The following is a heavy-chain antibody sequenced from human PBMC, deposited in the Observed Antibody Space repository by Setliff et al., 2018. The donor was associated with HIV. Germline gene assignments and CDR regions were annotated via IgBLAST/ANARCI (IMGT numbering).Heavy chain of an antibody. Sequence: ASVKVSCKVSGYTLTKLSMHWVRQAPEKGLEWMGGFDPELGETFFAQNFRGRLTMTQDTSTDTAYMGLTSLRPDDTAMYYCATDNREGVGTPYYFDYWGQGTQVTAPQ. V-gene: IGHV1-24*01. CDR2: FDPELGET. CDR3: ATDNREGVGTPYYFDY. D-gene: IGHD1-26*01. CDR1: GYTLTKLS. J-gene: IGHJ4*02.